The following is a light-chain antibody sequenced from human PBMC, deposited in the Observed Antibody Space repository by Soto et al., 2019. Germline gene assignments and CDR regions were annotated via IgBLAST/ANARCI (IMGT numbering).Light chain of an antibody. CDR2: DVS. CDR3: SSYGSTLFV. J-gene: IGLJ1*01. V-gene: IGLV2-14*01. Sequence: QSALTQPASVSGSPGQSITISCTGTSSDVGAYNSVSWYQQYPGKAPKLMIYDVSNRPSGVSDRFSGSKSGNTASLTISGLQAEDEADYYCSSYGSTLFVFGTGTKVTVL. CDR1: SSDVGAYNS.